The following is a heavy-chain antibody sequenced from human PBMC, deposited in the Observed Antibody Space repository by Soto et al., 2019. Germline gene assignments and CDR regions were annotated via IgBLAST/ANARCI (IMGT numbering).Heavy chain of an antibody. CDR2: INHSGST. D-gene: IGHD2-2*01. J-gene: IGHJ6*03. CDR1: GGSFSGYY. CDR3: ARAGEDCSSTSCYARTENYYYYMDV. Sequence: SETLSLTCAVYGGSFSGYYWSWIRQPPGKGLEWIGEINHSGSTNYNPSLKSRVTISVDTSKNQFSLKLSSVTAADTAVYYCARAGEDCSSTSCYARTENYYYYMDVWGKGTTVTVSS. V-gene: IGHV4-34*01.